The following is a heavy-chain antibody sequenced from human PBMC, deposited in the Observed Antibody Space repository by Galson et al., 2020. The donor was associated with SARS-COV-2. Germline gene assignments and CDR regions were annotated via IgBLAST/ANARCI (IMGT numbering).Heavy chain of an antibody. Sequence: SETLSLTCTVSGGSISSGGYYWSWIRQHPGKGLEWIAYIYYSGSTYYNPSLKSRLTISADTSKNQFSLKLSSVTPADTAVYYCAGAKRSGYYYFDYWGQGTLVTVSS. V-gene: IGHV4-31*03. CDR3: AGAKRSGYYYFDY. D-gene: IGHD3-3*01. J-gene: IGHJ4*02. CDR2: IYYSGST. CDR1: GGSISSGGYY.